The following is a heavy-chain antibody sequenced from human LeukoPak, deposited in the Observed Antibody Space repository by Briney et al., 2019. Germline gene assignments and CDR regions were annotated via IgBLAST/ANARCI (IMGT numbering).Heavy chain of an antibody. Sequence: PGGSLRLSCAASGFTFSSYAMSWVRQAPGKGLEWVSATSGSGGSTYYADSVKGRFTITRDSAKNTLYLEMNSLRVEDTAVYYCTRDANHYGGMDVWGQGTTVTVSS. CDR2: TSGSGGST. V-gene: IGHV3-23*01. J-gene: IGHJ6*02. CDR3: TRDANHYGGMDV. CDR1: GFTFSSYA.